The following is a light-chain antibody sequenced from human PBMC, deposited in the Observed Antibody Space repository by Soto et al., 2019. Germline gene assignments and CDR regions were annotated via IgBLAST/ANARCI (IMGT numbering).Light chain of an antibody. CDR1: QSISSY. CDR2: DAS. V-gene: IGKV1-39*01. CDR3: HQPNSSPPT. Sequence: TITCRASQSISSYLNWYQQKPGKAPKLLIYDASSLQSGVPSRFSGSGSETASYDTIRSLQHYYCATHPFHQPNSSPPTIGGGTKVDIK. J-gene: IGKJ4*01.